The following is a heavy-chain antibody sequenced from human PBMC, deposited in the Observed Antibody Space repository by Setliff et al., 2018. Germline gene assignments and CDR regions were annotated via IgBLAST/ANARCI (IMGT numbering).Heavy chain of an antibody. CDR3: ARHEFVGGYYGSVTYRHFDY. CDR1: GASITSGGFY. D-gene: IGHD3-10*01. V-gene: IGHV4-61*09. J-gene: IGHJ4*02. CDR2: ISPSGST. Sequence: SETLSLTCSVSGASITSGGFYWTWIRQPAGKGLEWIGHISPSGSTTYNPSVKSRVTISLDTSKNQFSLQVTSLAATDTALYFCARHEFVGGYYGSVTYRHFDYWGQGMLVTVSS.